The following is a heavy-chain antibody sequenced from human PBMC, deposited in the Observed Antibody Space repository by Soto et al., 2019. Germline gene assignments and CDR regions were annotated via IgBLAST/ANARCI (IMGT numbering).Heavy chain of an antibody. CDR2: IGTAGDT. D-gene: IGHD2-21*01. CDR3: ARVIVDYLYYYYMDV. Sequence: GGSLRLSCAASGLTFSSYDMHWVRQATGKGLEWVSAIGTAGDTYYPGSVKGRFTISRENAKNSLYLQMNSLRAGDTAVYYCARVIVDYLYYYYMDVWGKGTTVTVSS. V-gene: IGHV3-13*01. CDR1: GLTFSSYD. J-gene: IGHJ6*03.